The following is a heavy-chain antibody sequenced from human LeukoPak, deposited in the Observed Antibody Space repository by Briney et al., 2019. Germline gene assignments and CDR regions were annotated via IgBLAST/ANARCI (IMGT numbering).Heavy chain of an antibody. J-gene: IGHJ5*02. CDR3: ARQQCNGGSCYSRAIWFDP. D-gene: IGHD2-15*01. CDR1: GGSISSGGYY. CDR2: IYYSGST. V-gene: IGHV4-31*03. Sequence: PSQTLSLTCTVSGGSISSGGYYWSWIRQHPGKGLEWIGYIYYSGSTYYNPSLKSRVTISVDTSKNQFSLKLSSVTAADTAVYYCARQQCNGGSCYSRAIWFDPWGQGTLVTVSS.